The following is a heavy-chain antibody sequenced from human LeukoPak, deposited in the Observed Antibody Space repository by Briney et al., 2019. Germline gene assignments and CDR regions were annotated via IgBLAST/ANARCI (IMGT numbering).Heavy chain of an antibody. CDR1: GGSISSSSYY. J-gene: IGHJ5*02. D-gene: IGHD5-18*01. CDR2: IYYSGST. CDR3: AREGLAYSYGLRHWFDP. V-gene: IGHV4-39*02. Sequence: TTSETLSLTCTVSGGSISSSSYYWGWIRQPPGKGLEWIGSIYYSGSTYYNPSLKSRVTISVDTSKNQFSLKLSSVTAADTAVYYCAREGLAYSYGLRHWFDPWGQGTLVTVSS.